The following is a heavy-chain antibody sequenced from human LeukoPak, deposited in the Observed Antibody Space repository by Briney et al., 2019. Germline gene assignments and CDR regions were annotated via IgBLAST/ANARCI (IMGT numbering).Heavy chain of an antibody. J-gene: IGHJ6*02. D-gene: IGHD2-21*01. Sequence: ASVKVSCKASGYTFTSYYMRWVRQAPGQGLEWMGIINPSGGSTSYAQKFQGRVTMTRDTSTSTVYMELSSLRSEDTAAYYCARETFPNYYYYGMDVWGHGTTVTVSS. V-gene: IGHV1-46*01. CDR3: ARETFPNYYYYGMDV. CDR1: GYTFTSYY. CDR2: INPSGGST.